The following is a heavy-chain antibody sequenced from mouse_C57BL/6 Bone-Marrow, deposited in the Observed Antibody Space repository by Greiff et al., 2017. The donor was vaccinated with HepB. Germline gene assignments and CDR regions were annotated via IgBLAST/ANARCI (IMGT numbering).Heavy chain of an antibody. CDR3: ARIYYYYGYAMDY. D-gene: IGHD1-1*01. V-gene: IGHV1-7*01. CDR1: GYTFTSYW. J-gene: IGHJ4*01. CDR2: INPSSGYT. Sequence: VQGVESGAELAKPGASVKLSCKASGYTFTSYWMHWVKQRPGQGLEWIGYINPSSGYTKYNQKFKDKATLTADKSSSTAYMQLSSLTYEDSAVYYCARIYYYYGYAMDYWGQGTSVTVSS.